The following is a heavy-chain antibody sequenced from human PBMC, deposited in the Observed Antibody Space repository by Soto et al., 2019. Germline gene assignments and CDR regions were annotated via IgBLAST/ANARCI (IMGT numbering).Heavy chain of an antibody. J-gene: IGHJ5*02. CDR2: IYATGTT. Sequence: SEILSLTCTVSGASISGFYWSWIRKSAGKGLEWIGRIYATGTTDYNPSLKSRVMMSVDTSKKQFSLKLRSVTAADTAVYYCVRDGTKTLRDWFDPWGQGISVTVSS. V-gene: IGHV4-4*07. CDR3: VRDGTKTLRDWFDP. CDR1: GASISGFY. D-gene: IGHD1-1*01.